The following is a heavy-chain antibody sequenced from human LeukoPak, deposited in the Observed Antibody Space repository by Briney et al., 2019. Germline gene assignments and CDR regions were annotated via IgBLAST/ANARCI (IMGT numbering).Heavy chain of an antibody. CDR3: ARDTGGGYSCYDC. D-gene: IGHD5-18*01. CDR2: IQYDGTDK. V-gene: IGHV3-30*02. Sequence: GGSLRLSCVASGFTFSTQGMHWVRQAPGKGLEWVTFIQYDGTDKRYADSVKGRFTISRDNAKNSLYLQMNSLRAEDTAVYYCARDTGGGYSCYDCWGQGTLVTVSS. J-gene: IGHJ4*02. CDR1: GFTFSTQG.